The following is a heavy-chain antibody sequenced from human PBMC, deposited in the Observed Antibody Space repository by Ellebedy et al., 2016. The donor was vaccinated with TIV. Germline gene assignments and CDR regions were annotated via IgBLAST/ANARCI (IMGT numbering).Heavy chain of an antibody. CDR1: GLTFSSHG. V-gene: IGHV3-33*01. CDR3: VRAPRGQYYFDY. Sequence: GESLKISXAASGLTFSSHGFHWVRQAPGKGLEWVAMIWSDGSKEYYADSVKGRFTVSRDNSKNTLYLQMNSLRAEDTAVYYCVRAPRGQYYFDYWGQGTLVTVSS. J-gene: IGHJ4*02. D-gene: IGHD5-12*01. CDR2: IWSDGSKE.